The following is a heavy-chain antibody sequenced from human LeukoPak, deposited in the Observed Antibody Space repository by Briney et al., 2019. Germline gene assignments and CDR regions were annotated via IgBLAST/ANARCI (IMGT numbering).Heavy chain of an antibody. V-gene: IGHV1-46*01. D-gene: IGHD4-17*01. CDR2: INPSGGST. Sequence: ASVKVSCKVSGYTLTELSMHWVRQAPGQGLEWMGIINPSGGSTSYAQKFQGRVTMTRDTSTSTVYMELSSLRSEDTAVYYCARTGYGDYGDYWGQGTLVTVSS. CDR1: GYTLTELS. CDR3: ARTGYGDYGDY. J-gene: IGHJ4*02.